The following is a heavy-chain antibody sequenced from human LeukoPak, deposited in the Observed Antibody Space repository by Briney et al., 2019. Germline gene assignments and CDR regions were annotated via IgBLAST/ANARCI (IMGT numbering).Heavy chain of an antibody. CDR1: GFTFSSYS. J-gene: IGHJ4*02. D-gene: IGHD3/OR15-3a*01. V-gene: IGHV3-23*01. CDR3: ARRGTGYNHFDS. Sequence: GGSLRLSCSASGFTFSSYSMSWVRQAPGKGLEWVSGITGSGGTTYYVDSVKGRFTISRDNSQNTLYLQMNSLRAEDTAVYYCARRGTGYNHFDSWGQGALVTVSS. CDR2: ITGSGGTT.